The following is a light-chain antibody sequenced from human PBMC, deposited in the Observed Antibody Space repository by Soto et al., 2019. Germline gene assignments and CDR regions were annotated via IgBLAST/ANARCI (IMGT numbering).Light chain of an antibody. Sequence: QSALTQPASVSGSPGQPITISCTGTSSDIGRYNFVSWYQQHPDKAPKLMIYEVTNRPPGVSDRFSGSKSGKTASLTISGLQAEDEADYYCSSYTSSSTWVFGGGTKLTVL. V-gene: IGLV2-14*01. CDR1: SSDIGRYNF. CDR2: EVT. J-gene: IGLJ3*02. CDR3: SSYTSSSTWV.